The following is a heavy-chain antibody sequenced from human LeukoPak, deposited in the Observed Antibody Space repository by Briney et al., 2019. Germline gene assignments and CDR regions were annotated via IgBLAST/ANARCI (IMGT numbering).Heavy chain of an antibody. Sequence: TGGSLRLSCAASGVTFSNHWMHWVRQAPGNGLVWVSLIKTDGRTTIYADSVKGRFTISRDNGKSTLYLQMNSLRAEDTAIYYCTTGPSYGYEWWGQGTVVTVSS. CDR2: IKTDGRTT. D-gene: IGHD3-16*01. CDR1: GVTFSNHW. V-gene: IGHV3-74*01. J-gene: IGHJ4*02. CDR3: TTGPSYGYEW.